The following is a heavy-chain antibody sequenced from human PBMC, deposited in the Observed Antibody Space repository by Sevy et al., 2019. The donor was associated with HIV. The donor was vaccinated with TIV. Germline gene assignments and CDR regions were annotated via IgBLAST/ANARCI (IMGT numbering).Heavy chain of an antibody. J-gene: IGHJ4*02. V-gene: IGHV1-46*02. CDR3: AGVFYYDSSGPGY. CDR2: INPSGGST. Sequence: ASVKVSCKASGYTFNNYYMHWVRQAPGQGLEWMGIINPSGGSTNYAQKFQGRVTMTRDTSTSTVYMELSSLRSEDTALYYCAGVFYYDSSGPGYWGQGTLVTVSS. CDR1: GYTFNNYY. D-gene: IGHD3-22*01.